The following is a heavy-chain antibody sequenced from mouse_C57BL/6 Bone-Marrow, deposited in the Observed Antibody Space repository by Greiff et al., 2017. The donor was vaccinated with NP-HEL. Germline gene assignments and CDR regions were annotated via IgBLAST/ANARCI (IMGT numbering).Heavy chain of an antibody. CDR1: GYTFTSYW. Sequence: EVQLQQSGTVLARPGASVKMSCKTSGYTFTSYWMHWVKQRPGQGLEWIGAIYPGNSDTSYNQKFKGKAKLTAVTSASTAYMELSSLTNEYSAVYYCTRWGLGLRRGPGFAYWGQGTLVTVSA. J-gene: IGHJ3*01. D-gene: IGHD2-4*01. CDR3: TRWGLGLRRGPGFAY. V-gene: IGHV1-5*01. CDR2: IYPGNSDT.